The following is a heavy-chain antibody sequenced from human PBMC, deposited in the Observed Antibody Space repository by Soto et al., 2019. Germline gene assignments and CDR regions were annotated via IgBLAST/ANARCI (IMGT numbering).Heavy chain of an antibody. J-gene: IGHJ4*02. CDR2: ISGSGGST. CDR3: AKALVLNIVVVVAATKGREYYFDY. V-gene: IGHV3-23*01. Sequence: GGSLRLSCAASGFTFSSYAMSWVRQAPGKGLEWVSAISGSGGSTYYADSVKGRFTISRDNSKNTLYLQMNSLGAKDTAVYYCAKALVLNIVVVVAATKGREYYFDYWGQGTLVTVSS. D-gene: IGHD2-15*01. CDR1: GFTFSSYA.